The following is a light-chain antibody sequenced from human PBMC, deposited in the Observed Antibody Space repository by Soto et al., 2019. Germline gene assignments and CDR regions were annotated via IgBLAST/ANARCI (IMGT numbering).Light chain of an antibody. CDR2: EVS. J-gene: IGLJ1*01. CDR1: SSDVGGYNY. Sequence: VLTQPPSASGSPGQSVTISCTGTSSDVGGYNYVSWYQQHPGKAPKLMIYEVSKRPSGVPDRFSGSKSGNTASLTVSGLQAEDEADYYCSSYAGSNNFVFGTGTKVTV. V-gene: IGLV2-8*01. CDR3: SSYAGSNNFV.